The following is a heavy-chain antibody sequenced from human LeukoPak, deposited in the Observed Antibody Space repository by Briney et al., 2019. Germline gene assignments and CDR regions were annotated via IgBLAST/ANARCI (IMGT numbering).Heavy chain of an antibody. J-gene: IGHJ4*02. Sequence: GASVKVSCKASGYTLTYRYLHWVRQAPGQALEWMGWITPFNGNTNYAQKFQDRVTITRDRSMSTAYMELSSLRSEDTAMYYCASGGFDILTGLDYWGQGTLVTVSS. D-gene: IGHD3-9*01. V-gene: IGHV1-45*02. CDR2: ITPFNGNT. CDR1: GYTLTYRY. CDR3: ASGGFDILTGLDY.